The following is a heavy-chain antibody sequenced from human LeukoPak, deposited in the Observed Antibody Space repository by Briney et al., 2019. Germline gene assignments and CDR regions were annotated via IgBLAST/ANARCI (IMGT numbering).Heavy chain of an antibody. D-gene: IGHD5-12*01. CDR3: ARMSWLRNGDY. CDR1: GGSFSGYY. V-gene: IGHV4-34*01. Sequence: SETLSLTCAVYGGSFSGYYWSWIRQPPGKGLEWIGEINHSGSTNYNPSLKSRVTISVDTSKNQFSLKLSSVTAADTAVYYCARMSWLRNGDYWGQGTLVTDSS. J-gene: IGHJ4*02. CDR2: INHSGST.